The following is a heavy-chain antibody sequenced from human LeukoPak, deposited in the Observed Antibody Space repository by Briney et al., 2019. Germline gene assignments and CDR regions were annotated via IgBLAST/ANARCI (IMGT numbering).Heavy chain of an antibody. CDR3: TRVSRYSYGLDY. CDR2: ITSSGSPM. J-gene: IGHJ4*02. D-gene: IGHD5-18*01. Sequence: GGSLRLSCAASGFTFSDYYMTWIRQAPGRGLEWISYITSSGSPMHYADSVKDRFTISRDNARKSLYLQMNSLRAEDTAVYYCTRVSRYSYGLDYWGQGTLVTVSS. CDR1: GFTFSDYY. V-gene: IGHV3-11*01.